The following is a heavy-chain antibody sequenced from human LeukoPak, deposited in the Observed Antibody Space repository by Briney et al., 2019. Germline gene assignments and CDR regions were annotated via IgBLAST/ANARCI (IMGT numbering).Heavy chain of an antibody. V-gene: IGHV4-59*08. J-gene: IGHJ4*02. D-gene: IGHD4-11*01. CDR1: GGSISSYY. CDR3: ARGPTVLPFDY. CDR2: IYYSGST. Sequence: SKTLSLTCTVSGGSISSYYWSWIRQPPGKGLEWIGYIYYSGSTNYNPSLKSRVTISVDTSKNQFSLKLSSVTAADTAVYYCARGPTVLPFDYWGQGTLVTVSS.